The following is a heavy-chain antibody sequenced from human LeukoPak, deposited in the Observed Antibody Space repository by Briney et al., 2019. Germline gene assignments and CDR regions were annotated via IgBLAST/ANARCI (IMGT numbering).Heavy chain of an antibody. Sequence: SETLSLSCTVSGASISNSAYYWLWIRQPPGEGLECIGTVHYSGSTFYNPSPKSRVNISVDTSKNQFSLQLSSVTAADTAVYYCARLFFVIDTWGQGTLVTVSS. CDR1: GASISNSAYY. CDR2: VHYSGST. CDR3: ARLFFVIDT. J-gene: IGHJ5*02. V-gene: IGHV4-39*01. D-gene: IGHD3-3*01.